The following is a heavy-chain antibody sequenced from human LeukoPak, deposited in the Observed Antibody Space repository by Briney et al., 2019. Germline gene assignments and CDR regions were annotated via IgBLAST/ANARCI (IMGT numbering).Heavy chain of an antibody. J-gene: IGHJ4*02. Sequence: ASVKVSCKASGYTFTSYDINWVRQATGQGLEWMGWKNPNSGNTGYAQKFQGRVTMTRNTSISTAYMELSSLRSEDTAVYYCARGLYSSGWYRGEYYFDYWGQGALVTVSS. CDR2: KNPNSGNT. CDR3: ARGLYSSGWYRGEYYFDY. CDR1: GYTFTSYD. V-gene: IGHV1-8*01. D-gene: IGHD6-19*01.